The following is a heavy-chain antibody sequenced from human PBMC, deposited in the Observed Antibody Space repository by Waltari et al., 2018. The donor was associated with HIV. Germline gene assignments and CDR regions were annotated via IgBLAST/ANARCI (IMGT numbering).Heavy chain of an antibody. V-gene: IGHV3-9*01. CDR2: ISWRSGNI. D-gene: IGHD3-10*02. Sequence: EVQLVESGGNLVEPAGSLRIPCATSASRFDDYAMHWGRQAPGKGLEWVSGISWRSGNIAYADSVRGRFTISRDNAKNSLYLRMNSLRPDDTGFYYCARGPMYKWFDPWGQGTLVTVSS. J-gene: IGHJ5*02. CDR3: ARGPMYKWFDP. CDR1: ASRFDDYA.